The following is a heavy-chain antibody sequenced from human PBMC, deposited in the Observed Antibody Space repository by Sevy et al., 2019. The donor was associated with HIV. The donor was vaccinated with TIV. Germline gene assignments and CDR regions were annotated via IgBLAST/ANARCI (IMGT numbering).Heavy chain of an antibody. Sequence: GSLRLSCAASGFTFSNSYMHWVRQAPGKGLEWVALISYDGGNKYYVDSVKGRFTISRDNSKNTLYLQMNSLKPEDTAVYYCAKALLGYCSGGNCYEYSYGMDVLGQGTTVTVSS. CDR2: ISYDGGNK. V-gene: IGHV3-30*18. CDR1: GFTFSNSY. J-gene: IGHJ6*02. CDR3: AKALLGYCSGGNCYEYSYGMDV. D-gene: IGHD2-15*01.